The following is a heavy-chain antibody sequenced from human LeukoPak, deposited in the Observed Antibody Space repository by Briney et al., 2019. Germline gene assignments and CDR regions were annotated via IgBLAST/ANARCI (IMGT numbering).Heavy chain of an antibody. D-gene: IGHD5-18*01. CDR2: ISSGSSYI. CDR3: ARDRLVGYSYEPLGH. V-gene: IGHV3-21*01. Sequence: RTGGSLRLSCAASGFTFSNYNMNWVRQAPGKGLEWVSSISSGSSYIYYADSMKGRFTISRDNAKNSLYLQMNSLRAEDTAVYYCARDRLVGYSYEPLGHWGQGTLVTVSS. CDR1: GFTFSNYN. J-gene: IGHJ4*02.